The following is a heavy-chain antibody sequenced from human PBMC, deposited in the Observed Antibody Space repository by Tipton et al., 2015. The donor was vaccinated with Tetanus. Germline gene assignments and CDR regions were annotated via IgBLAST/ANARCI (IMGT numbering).Heavy chain of an antibody. D-gene: IGHD3-10*01. CDR2: IDPRDSGT. J-gene: IGHJ5*02. CDR1: GYNFSLHS. V-gene: IGHV5-51*01. CDR3: ARHGWATSYSWFDP. Sequence: QSGPEVKKPGESLKIFCQGSGYNFSLHSIGWVRQKPGHGLEWMGIIDPRDSGTTDGPSFAGQVTFSADKSTSTAYLHWDGLKVSDTAIYYCARHGWATSYSWFDPWGQGTLVTVSS.